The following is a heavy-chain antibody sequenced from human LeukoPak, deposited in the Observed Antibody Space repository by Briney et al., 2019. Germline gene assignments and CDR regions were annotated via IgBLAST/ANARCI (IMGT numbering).Heavy chain of an antibody. D-gene: IGHD1-14*01. Sequence: GGSLRLSCAASGFTFSDNYMSCIRQAPGKGLEWVSYISSSGSTIYYADSVKGRFTTSRDNAKNSLYLQMKRLRAEDTAVYYCARTNPRAEGTSLAWGQGTLVTVSS. J-gene: IGHJ5*02. V-gene: IGHV3-11*01. CDR1: GFTFSDNY. CDR3: ARTNPRAEGTSLA. CDR2: ISSSGSTI.